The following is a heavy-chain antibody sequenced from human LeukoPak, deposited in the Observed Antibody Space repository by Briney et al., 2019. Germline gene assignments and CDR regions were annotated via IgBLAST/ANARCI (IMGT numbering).Heavy chain of an antibody. CDR2: ISYDGSNG. CDR1: GFTFSNYA. CDR3: ARGGPQYGGYVHY. D-gene: IGHD4/OR15-4a*01. V-gene: IGHV3-30*04. J-gene: IGHJ4*02. Sequence: GRSPRLSCAASGFTFSNYAMHWVRQAPGKGLEWVAIISYDGSNGYYGDSVKGGFTISRDNSKNTLYLQMTSLRAEDTAVYYCARGGPQYGGYVHYWGQGTLVTVSP.